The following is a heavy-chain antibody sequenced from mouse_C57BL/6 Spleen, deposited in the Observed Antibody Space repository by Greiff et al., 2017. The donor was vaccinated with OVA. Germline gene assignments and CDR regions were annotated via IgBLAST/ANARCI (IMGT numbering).Heavy chain of an antibody. V-gene: IGHV1-74*01. CDR2: IHPSDSDT. D-gene: IGHD1-1*01. J-gene: IGHJ4*01. Sequence: VQLQQPGAELVKPGASVKVSCKASGYTFTSYWMHWVKQRPGQGLEWIGRIHPSDSDTNYNQKFKGKATLTVDKSSSTAYMQLSGLTSEDSAVYYCAIERDYYGSSPDAMEYWGQGTSVTVSS. CDR1: GYTFTSYW. CDR3: AIERDYYGSSPDAMEY.